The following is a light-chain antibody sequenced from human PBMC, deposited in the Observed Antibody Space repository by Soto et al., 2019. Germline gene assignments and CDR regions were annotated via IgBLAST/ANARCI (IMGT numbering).Light chain of an antibody. CDR2: KAY. V-gene: IGKV1-5*03. J-gene: IGKJ4*01. CDR3: QQYNSNPLT. Sequence: DIQMTQSPSTLSASVGDRVTITCRASQSISSWLAWYQQKPGKVPKLLIYKAYSLESGVPSRFSGSGSWTEFTLTISSLQPDDFATYYCQQYNSNPLTFRGGTKVEIK. CDR1: QSISSW.